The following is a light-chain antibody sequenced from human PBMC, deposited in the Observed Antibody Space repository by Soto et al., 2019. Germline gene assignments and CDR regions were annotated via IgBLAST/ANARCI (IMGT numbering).Light chain of an antibody. V-gene: IGKV1-8*01. CDR3: HQYYSYPWT. Sequence: AIRMTQSPSSFSASTGDRVTITCRASKGISSYLAWYQQKPGKAPKLLIYAASTLQSGVPSRFSGSGSGTDFTLTISCLQSEDFAPYYCHQYYSYPWTFDQGTKVEIK. J-gene: IGKJ1*01. CDR2: AAS. CDR1: KGISSY.